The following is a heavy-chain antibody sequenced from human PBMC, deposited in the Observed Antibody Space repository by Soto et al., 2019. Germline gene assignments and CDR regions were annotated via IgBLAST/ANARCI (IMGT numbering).Heavy chain of an antibody. J-gene: IGHJ4*02. CDR3: ARDRYSRGWYVPAQRLFDS. CDR1: GVTFGSYS. D-gene: IGHD6-19*01. Sequence: GGSLGLACAAHGVTFGSYSMTWARQAPGKGLEWVSYISSSTSTIYYADSVKGRFTISRDNATNSLYLQMNSLRAEDTAVYYCARDRYSRGWYVPAQRLFDSWGQAT. CDR2: ISSSTSTI. V-gene: IGHV3-48*01.